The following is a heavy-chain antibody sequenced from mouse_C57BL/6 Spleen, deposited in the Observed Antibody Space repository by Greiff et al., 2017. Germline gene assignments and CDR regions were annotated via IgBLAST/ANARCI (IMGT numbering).Heavy chain of an antibody. V-gene: IGHV5-4*01. CDR2: ISDGGSYT. CDR3: ARANYDGYLTY. CDR1: GFTFSSYA. D-gene: IGHD2-3*01. J-gene: IGHJ3*01. Sequence: EVQLVESGGGLVKPGGSLKLSCAASGFTFSSYAMSWVRQTPEKRLEWVATISDGGSYTYYPDNVKGRFTISRDNAKNNLYLQMSHLKSEDTAMYYCARANYDGYLTYWGQGTLVTVSA.